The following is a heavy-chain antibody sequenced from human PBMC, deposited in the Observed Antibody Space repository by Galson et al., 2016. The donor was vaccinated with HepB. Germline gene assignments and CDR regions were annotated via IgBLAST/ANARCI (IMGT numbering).Heavy chain of an antibody. Sequence: SLRLSCAASGLSFRSYGMHWVRQAPGKGLEWVAVISYDGTKGSYGDSVRGRFTISRDNSKNTLYLEMNSPRAEDTAVYYCAREGAEMAVAGTAFDYWGQGTLVTVSS. D-gene: IGHD6-19*01. CDR3: AREGAEMAVAGTAFDY. J-gene: IGHJ4*02. V-gene: IGHV3-30*03. CDR1: GLSFRSYG. CDR2: ISYDGTKG.